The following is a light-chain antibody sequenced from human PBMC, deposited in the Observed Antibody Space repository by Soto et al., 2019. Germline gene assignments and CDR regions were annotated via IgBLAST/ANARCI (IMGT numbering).Light chain of an antibody. CDR2: DNT. CDR1: SSNIGAGYD. J-gene: IGLJ1*01. Sequence: QSVLTQPPSVSGAPGQRVTISCTGSSSNIGAGYDAHWYQQVPGTAPKLLIYDNTNRPSGVPDRFSGSKSGTSASLAITGLQAEDEADYYCQSYDSSLSGYVFGTGTKLTVL. V-gene: IGLV1-40*01. CDR3: QSYDSSLSGYV.